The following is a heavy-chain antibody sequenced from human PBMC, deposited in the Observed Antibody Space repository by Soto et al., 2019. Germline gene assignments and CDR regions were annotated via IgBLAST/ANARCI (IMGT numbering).Heavy chain of an antibody. CDR1: GFSLTNTGVT. CDR3: AHSHFEILTGPFDS. V-gene: IGHV2-5*01. Sequence: SGPTLVNPTQTLTLTCTFSGFSLTNTGVTVGWIRQPPGKALERLALMYWHDDKRYNPSLRNRLTIDKDTSKNRVVLTLANVGHVDTATYFCAHSHFEILTGPFDSWGRGTLVNVSS. D-gene: IGHD3-9*01. J-gene: IGHJ5*01. CDR2: MYWHDDK.